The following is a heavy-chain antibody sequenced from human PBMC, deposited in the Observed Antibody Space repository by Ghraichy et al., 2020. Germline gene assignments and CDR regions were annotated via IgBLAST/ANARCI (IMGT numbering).Heavy chain of an antibody. D-gene: IGHD4-11*01. CDR2: ISYSGST. V-gene: IGHV4-59*01. Sequence: SETLSLTCTVSGGSISSYYWSWIRQPPGKGLEWIAYISYSGSTDYNPSLKSRVTISVDTSKNQFSLKFYSVTAADTAVYYCARWGYSNYGWFDPWGQGTLVTVSS. J-gene: IGHJ5*02. CDR3: ARWGYSNYGWFDP. CDR1: GGSISSYY.